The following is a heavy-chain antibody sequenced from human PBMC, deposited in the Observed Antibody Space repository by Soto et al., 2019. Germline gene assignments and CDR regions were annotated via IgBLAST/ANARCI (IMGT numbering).Heavy chain of an antibody. J-gene: IGHJ3*02. CDR1: GFTFSSHA. Sequence: VGSLRLSCAASGFTFSSHALHWVRRAPGKGLEWVAMIWYDGSNKYYADSVKGRFAIPRDNSKNTLYLQMNSLRGEDTAVYYCARTGIPSHDAFDIWGQGTMVTVSS. CDR2: IWYDGSNK. D-gene: IGHD7-27*01. CDR3: ARTGIPSHDAFDI. V-gene: IGHV3-33*01.